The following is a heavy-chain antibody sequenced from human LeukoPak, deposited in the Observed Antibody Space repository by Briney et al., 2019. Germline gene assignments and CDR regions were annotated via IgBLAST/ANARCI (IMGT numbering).Heavy chain of an antibody. J-gene: IGHJ4*02. CDR2: IRYDGSNK. V-gene: IGHV3-30*02. CDR1: GFTFSSYG. Sequence: PGGSLRLSCAASGFTFSSYGMHWVRQAPGKGLEWVAFIRYDGSNKYYADSVKGRFTISRDNSKNTLYLQMNSLRAEDTAVYYCAKDWLDGYSSSWSMPHPFDYWGQGTLVTVSS. D-gene: IGHD6-13*01. CDR3: AKDWLDGYSSSWSMPHPFDY.